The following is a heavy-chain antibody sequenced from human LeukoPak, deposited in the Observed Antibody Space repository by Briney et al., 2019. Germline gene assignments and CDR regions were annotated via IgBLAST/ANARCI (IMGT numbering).Heavy chain of an antibody. CDR2: IYQSGST. D-gene: IGHD3-16*02. V-gene: IGHV4-38-2*02. Sequence: SETLSLTCTVSGYSISNGYYWGWIRQSPGKGLEWIGTIYQSGSTYYNPSLKSRVTISVDTSKNQFSLKLSSVTAADTAVYYCARARRITFGGVIVRFDPWGQGTLVTVSS. CDR3: ARARRITFGGVIVRFDP. J-gene: IGHJ5*02. CDR1: GYSISNGYY.